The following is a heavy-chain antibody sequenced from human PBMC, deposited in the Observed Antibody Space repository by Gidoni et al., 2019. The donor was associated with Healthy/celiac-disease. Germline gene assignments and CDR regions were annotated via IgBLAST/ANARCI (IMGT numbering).Heavy chain of an antibody. CDR3: AKDRMRYYGSGSYSHFDY. CDR2: ISYDGSNK. J-gene: IGHJ4*02. CDR1: GFTFSSYG. V-gene: IGHV3-30*18. Sequence: QVQLVESGGGVVQPGRSLRLSWAASGFTFSSYGMHWVRQAPGKGLEWVAVISYDGSNKYYADSVKGRFTISRDNSKNTLYLQMNSLRAEDTAVYYCAKDRMRYYGSGSYSHFDYWGQGTLVTVSS. D-gene: IGHD3-10*01.